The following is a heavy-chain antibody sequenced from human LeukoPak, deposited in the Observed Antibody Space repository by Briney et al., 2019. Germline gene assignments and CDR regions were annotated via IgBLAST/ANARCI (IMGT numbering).Heavy chain of an antibody. D-gene: IGHD4-17*01. V-gene: IGHV3-21*01. Sequence: PGGSLRLSCVATGFTFSSYSMNWVRQAPGKGLEWVSSISTGSNYIYYADSVKGRFTISRNNAKSSLYLQMNSLRAEDTAVYYCARDGSQDYGDWGYFDYWGQGTLVTVSS. J-gene: IGHJ4*02. CDR3: ARDGSQDYGDWGYFDY. CDR1: GFTFSSYS. CDR2: ISTGSNYI.